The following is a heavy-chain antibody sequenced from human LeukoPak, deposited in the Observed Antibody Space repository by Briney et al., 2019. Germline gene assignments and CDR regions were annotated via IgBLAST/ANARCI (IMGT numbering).Heavy chain of an antibody. D-gene: IGHD3-9*01. V-gene: IGHV3-21*01. Sequence: GGSLRLSCAASGFIFSNSAMNWVRQAPGKGLEWVSSINNDGSYIYYAGSVKSRFTISRDNAKDSLYLRLNSLRVEDTAVYYCARDPTHYLRYGYFDYWGQGTLVTVSS. CDR2: INNDGSYI. J-gene: IGHJ4*02. CDR3: ARDPTHYLRYGYFDY. CDR1: GFIFSNSA.